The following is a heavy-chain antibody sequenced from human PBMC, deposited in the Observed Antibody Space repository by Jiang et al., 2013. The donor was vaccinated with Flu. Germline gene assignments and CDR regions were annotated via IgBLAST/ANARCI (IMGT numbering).Heavy chain of an antibody. Sequence: SGAEVKKPGASVKVSCKASGYTFTGYYMHWVRQAPGQGLEWMGWINLNSGGTNYAQKFQDWVTLTRDTSISTAYMEMSRLRSDDTAVYYCARDRSTVTTPYFDYWGQGTPVTVSS. CDR1: GYTFTGYY. V-gene: IGHV1-2*04. J-gene: IGHJ4*02. CDR3: ARDRSTVTTPYFDY. D-gene: IGHD4-17*01. CDR2: INLNSGGT.